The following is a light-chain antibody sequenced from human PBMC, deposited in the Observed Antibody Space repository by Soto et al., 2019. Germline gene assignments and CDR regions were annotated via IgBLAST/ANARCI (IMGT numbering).Light chain of an antibody. CDR3: QQYNSYPWT. Sequence: GDRVTITCRASQSISSWLAWYQQKPGKAPKLLIYDASRLESGVPSRFSGSGSGTEFTITISSLQPDDFATYYCQQYNSYPWTFGQGTKVEIK. CDR2: DAS. V-gene: IGKV1-5*01. CDR1: QSISSW. J-gene: IGKJ1*01.